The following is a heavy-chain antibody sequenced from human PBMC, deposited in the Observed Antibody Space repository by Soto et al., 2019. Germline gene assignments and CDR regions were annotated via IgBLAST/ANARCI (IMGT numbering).Heavy chain of an antibody. V-gene: IGHV4-61*01. CDR3: ARGGLYSYGKTDDY. D-gene: IGHD5-18*01. Sequence: QVQLQESGPGLVKPSETLSLTCTVSGGSVSSGSYYWSWIRQPPGKGLEWIGYIYYSGSTNYNPSLKSRVTISVDTSKNQFSLKLSSVTAADTAVYYCARGGLYSYGKTDDYWGQGTLVTVSS. CDR1: GGSVSSGSYY. CDR2: IYYSGST. J-gene: IGHJ4*02.